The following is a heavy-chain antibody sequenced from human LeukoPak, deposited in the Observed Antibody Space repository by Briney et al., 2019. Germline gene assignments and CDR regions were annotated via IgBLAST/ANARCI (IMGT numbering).Heavy chain of an antibody. CDR2: ISAYNGNT. CDR1: GYTFTSYG. J-gene: IGHJ4*02. D-gene: IGHD3-22*01. Sequence: ASVKVSCKASGYTFTSYGISWVRQAPGQGLEWMGWISAYNGNTNYEQKLQGRVTMTTDTSTSTAYMELRSLRSHDTAVYYCARDPHYDSSGYYYVVRYFDYWGQGTLVTVSS. CDR3: ARDPHYDSSGYYYVVRYFDY. V-gene: IGHV1-18*01.